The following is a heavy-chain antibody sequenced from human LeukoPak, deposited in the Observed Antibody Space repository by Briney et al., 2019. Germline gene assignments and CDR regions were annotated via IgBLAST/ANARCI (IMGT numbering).Heavy chain of an antibody. Sequence: PSQTLSLTCSVAGGSISSYYWSWIRQPPGKGLEWIGYFYYSGSTNYNPSLKSRVTISVDTSKNQFSLKSSSVTAADTAVYYCARRASSGYYYLEDWGQGTLVTVSS. CDR2: FYYSGST. J-gene: IGHJ4*02. CDR1: GGSISSYY. D-gene: IGHD3-22*01. CDR3: ARRASSGYYYLED. V-gene: IGHV4-59*08.